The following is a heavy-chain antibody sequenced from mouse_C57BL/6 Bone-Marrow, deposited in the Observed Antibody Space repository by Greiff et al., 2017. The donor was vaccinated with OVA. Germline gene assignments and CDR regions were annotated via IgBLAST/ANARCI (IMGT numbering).Heavy chain of an antibody. D-gene: IGHD1-1*01. CDR1: GFTFSDYG. J-gene: IGHJ3*01. V-gene: IGHV5-15*01. CDR3: ARHDYYGTWFAY. Sequence: EVQLVESGGGLVQPGGSLKLSCAASGFTFSDYGMAWVRQAPRKGPEWVAFISNLAYSIYSADTVTGRFTISRENAKNTLYLEMSSLRSEDTAMYYCARHDYYGTWFAYWGQGTLVTVSA. CDR2: ISNLAYSI.